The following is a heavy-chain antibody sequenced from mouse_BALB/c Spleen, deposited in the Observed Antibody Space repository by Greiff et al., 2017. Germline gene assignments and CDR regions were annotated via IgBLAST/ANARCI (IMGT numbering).Heavy chain of an antibody. D-gene: IGHD1-1*02. CDR2: IKPGSGGT. Sequence: QVQLQPSGAELVRPGTSVKVSCKASGYAFTNYLIEWVKQRPGQGLEWIGVIKPGSGGTNYNEKFKGKATLTADKSSSTAYMQLSSLTSDDSAVYFGARYGGGGYFDVWGAGTTVTVSS. CDR1: GYAFTNYL. CDR3: ARYGGGGYFDV. V-gene: IGHV1-54*01. J-gene: IGHJ1*01.